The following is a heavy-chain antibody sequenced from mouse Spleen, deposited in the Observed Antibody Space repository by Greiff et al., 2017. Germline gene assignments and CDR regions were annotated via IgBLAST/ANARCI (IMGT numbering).Heavy chain of an antibody. D-gene: IGHD2-4*01. V-gene: IGHV7-1*01. Sequence: EVKLVESGGGLVQSGRSLRLSCATSGFTFSDFYMEWVRQAPGKGLEWIAASRNKANDYTTEYSASVKGRFIVSRDTSQSILYLQMNALRAEDTAIYYCARDAIYYDYDYAMDYWGQGTSVTVSS. CDR3: ARDAIYYDYDYAMDY. J-gene: IGHJ4*01. CDR1: GFTFSDFY. CDR2: SRNKANDYTT.